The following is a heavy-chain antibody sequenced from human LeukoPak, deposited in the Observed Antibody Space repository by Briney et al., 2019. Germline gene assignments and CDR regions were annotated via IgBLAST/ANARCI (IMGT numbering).Heavy chain of an antibody. CDR1: GDSISSYY. CDR3: ARESYYDSSGYSHDAFDI. V-gene: IGHV4-59*12. CDR2: IYYTGST. D-gene: IGHD3-22*01. Sequence: LSLTCTVSGDSISSYYWSWIRQPPGKGLEWIGYIYYTGSTHYNPSLKSRVTISVDTSKNQLSLKVISVTAADTAVYYCARESYYDSSGYSHDAFDIWGQGTMVTVSS. J-gene: IGHJ3*02.